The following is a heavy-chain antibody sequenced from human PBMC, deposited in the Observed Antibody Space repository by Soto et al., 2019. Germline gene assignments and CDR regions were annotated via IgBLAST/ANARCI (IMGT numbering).Heavy chain of an antibody. V-gene: IGHV1-46*01. D-gene: IGHD2-15*01. J-gene: IGHJ4*02. Sequence: ASEKVSCKASGYTFTSYYMHWVRQAPGQGLKWMGIITPSGGSTSYAQKFQGRVTMTRDTSTSTVYMELSSLRSEDTAVYYCAIDLGGLGATWNYFYYWGQGTLVTVSS. CDR2: ITPSGGST. CDR1: GYTFTSYY. CDR3: AIDLGGLGATWNYFYY.